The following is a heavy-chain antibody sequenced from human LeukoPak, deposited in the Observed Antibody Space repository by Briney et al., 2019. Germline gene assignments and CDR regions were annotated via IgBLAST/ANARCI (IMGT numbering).Heavy chain of an antibody. CDR3: ARDLSGIAAAGRGDWFDP. J-gene: IGHJ5*02. V-gene: IGHV3-21*01. CDR1: GFTFSSYS. Sequence: PGGSLRLSCAASGFTFSSYSMNWVRQAPGKGLEWVSSISSSSSYIYYADSVKGRFTISRDKAKNSLYLQMNSLRAEDTAVYYCARDLSGIAAAGRGDWFDPWGQGTLVTVSS. CDR2: ISSSSSYI. D-gene: IGHD6-13*01.